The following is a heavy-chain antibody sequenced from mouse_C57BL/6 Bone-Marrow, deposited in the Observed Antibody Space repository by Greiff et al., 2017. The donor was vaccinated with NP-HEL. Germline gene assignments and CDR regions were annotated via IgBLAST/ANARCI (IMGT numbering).Heavy chain of an antibody. Sequence: EVQLQESGPGLVKPSQSLSLTCSVTGYSITSGYYWTWIRQFPGNKLEWMGYISYDSSNNYNPSLKNRISITRDTSKNQFFLKLNSGTTEDTATYDCARADGLLRQAWFAYWGQGTLVTVSA. V-gene: IGHV3-6*01. J-gene: IGHJ3*01. CDR1: GYSITSGYY. D-gene: IGHD1-2*01. CDR3: ARADGLLRQAWFAY. CDR2: ISYDSSN.